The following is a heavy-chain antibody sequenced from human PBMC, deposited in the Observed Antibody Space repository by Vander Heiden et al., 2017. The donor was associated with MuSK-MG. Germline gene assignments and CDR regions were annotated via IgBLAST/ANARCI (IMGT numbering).Heavy chain of an antibody. Sequence: EVQLVESGGGLVQPGRSPRLSCLASGFTFDDYAMPWVRQVPGKGLEWVSGICGNSGNIGYADSVKGRFTISRDNAKNSLYLQMNSLRAEDTALYYCAKDIDNSGQQYYFDYWGQGTLVTVSS. CDR1: GFTFDDYA. D-gene: IGHD3-22*01. CDR3: AKDIDNSGQQYYFDY. CDR2: ICGNSGNI. V-gene: IGHV3-9*01. J-gene: IGHJ4*02.